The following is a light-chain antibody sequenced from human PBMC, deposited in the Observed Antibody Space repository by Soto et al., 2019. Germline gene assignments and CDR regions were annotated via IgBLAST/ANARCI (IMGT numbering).Light chain of an antibody. CDR2: GAS. CDR1: QSVTY. V-gene: IGKV3-20*01. J-gene: IGKJ1*01. Sequence: EIVLTQSPGTLSLSPGERATLSCRASQSVTYLVWYQQKPGQAPRLLIYGASSRATGMPDRFSGSGSGTDFTLTISRLEPEDFAVYYCQHYGSSPWTFGQGTKVEIK. CDR3: QHYGSSPWT.